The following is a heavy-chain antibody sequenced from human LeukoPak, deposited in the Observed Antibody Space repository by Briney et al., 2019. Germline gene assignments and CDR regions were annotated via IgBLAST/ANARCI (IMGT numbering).Heavy chain of an antibody. CDR1: VFTSANYW. Sequence: GGSLTLSCTVSVFTSANYWMSWVRQAPGKGLEWVANIKQDGSEQNYVASVEGRFTISRDNAKNSLYLQMDDLRVDDTAVYYCTRDRPGSSGMRGQGTLVTVSS. J-gene: IGHJ4*02. D-gene: IGHD3-10*01. CDR3: TRDRPGSSGM. CDR2: IKQDGSEQ. V-gene: IGHV3-7*04.